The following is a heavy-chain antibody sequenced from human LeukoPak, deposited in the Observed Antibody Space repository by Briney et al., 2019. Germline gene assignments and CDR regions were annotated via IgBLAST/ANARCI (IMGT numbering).Heavy chain of an antibody. J-gene: IGHJ5*02. D-gene: IGHD3-22*01. V-gene: IGHV4-4*07. CDR2: IYTSGST. CDR3: ARETPYYYDSSGYPNNWFDP. CDR1: GGSISSYY. Sequence: SETLSLTCTVSGGSISSYYWSWIRQPAGKGLEWIGRIYTSGSTNYNPSLKSRVTMSVDTSKNQFSLKLSSVTAADTAVYYCARETPYYYDSSGYPNNWFDPWGQGTLVTVSS.